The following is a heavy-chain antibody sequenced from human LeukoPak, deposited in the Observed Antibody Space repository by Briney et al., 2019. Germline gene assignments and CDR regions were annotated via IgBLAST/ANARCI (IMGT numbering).Heavy chain of an antibody. CDR3: AKASSNYFYYFEY. J-gene: IGHJ4*02. Sequence: GGSLRLSCAASGFTFSGSAMHWVRQASGKGLEWVGRIRSKANSYATAYGASVKGRFTISRDDSENTAYLQMNSLRDEDTAVYYCAKASSNYFYYFEYWGQGTLVTVSS. V-gene: IGHV3-73*01. D-gene: IGHD2/OR15-2a*01. CDR2: IRSKANSYAT. CDR1: GFTFSGSA.